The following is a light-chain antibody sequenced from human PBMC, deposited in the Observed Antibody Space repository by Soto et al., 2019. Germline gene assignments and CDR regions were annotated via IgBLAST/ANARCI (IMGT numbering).Light chain of an antibody. CDR3: QQYGSSAGT. J-gene: IGKJ2*01. CDR1: QSVSSSY. Sequence: EIVLTQSPGTLSLSPGERATLSCRASQSVSSSYLAWNQQKNGQAPRLLIYGASSRATGIPDRFSGSGSGTDFTLTISRLEPEDVAVYYCQQYGSSAGTFGQGTKLEIK. CDR2: GAS. V-gene: IGKV3-20*01.